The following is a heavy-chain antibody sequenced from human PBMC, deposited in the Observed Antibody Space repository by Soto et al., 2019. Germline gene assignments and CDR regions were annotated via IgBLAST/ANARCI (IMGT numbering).Heavy chain of an antibody. CDR2: INPSGGST. D-gene: IGHD4-4*01. Sequence: QVQLVQSGAEVKKPGASVKVSCKASGYTFTSYYMHWVRQAPGQGLEWMGIINPSGGSTSYAQKFQGRVTMTRATSTSTVYVELSSLRSEDTAVYYCARGTWVTSNHHKYYYGMDVWGQGTTVTVSS. V-gene: IGHV1-46*01. CDR1: GYTFTSYY. CDR3: ARGTWVTSNHHKYYYGMDV. J-gene: IGHJ6*02.